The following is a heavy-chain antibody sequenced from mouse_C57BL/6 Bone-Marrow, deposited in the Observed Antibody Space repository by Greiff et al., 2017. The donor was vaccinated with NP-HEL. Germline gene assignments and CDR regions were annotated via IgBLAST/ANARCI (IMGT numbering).Heavy chain of an antibody. V-gene: IGHV2-9*01. CDR3: RVYYGSSYGAY. CDR1: GFSLTSYG. Sequence: QVHVKQSGPGLVAPSQSLSITCTVSGFSLTSYGVDWVRQPPGKGLEWLGVIWGGGSTNYNSALMSRLSISKDNSKSQVFLKMNSLQTDDTAMYYCRVYYGSSYGAYWGQGTLVTVSA. D-gene: IGHD1-1*01. J-gene: IGHJ3*01. CDR2: IWGGGST.